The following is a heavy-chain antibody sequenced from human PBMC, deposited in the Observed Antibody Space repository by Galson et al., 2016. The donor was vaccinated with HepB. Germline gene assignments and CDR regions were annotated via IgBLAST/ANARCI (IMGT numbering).Heavy chain of an antibody. CDR2: IYHSGST. CDR3: ARQSRGYSSTWNRDNDDLDV. Sequence: SETLSLTCTVSGASINSGTYYWGWIRQSPGRGLEWIGSIYHSGSTYNNPSLRSRVTLSVDTSKNQFSLTLRSVTAADTAVYYCARQSRGYSSTWNRDNDDLDVWGQGTTVTVAS. V-gene: IGHV4-39*01. J-gene: IGHJ6*02. CDR1: GASINSGTYY. D-gene: IGHD6-13*01.